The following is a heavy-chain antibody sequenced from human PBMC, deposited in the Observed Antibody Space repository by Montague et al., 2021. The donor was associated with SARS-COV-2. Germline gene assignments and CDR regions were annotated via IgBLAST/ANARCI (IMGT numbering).Heavy chain of an antibody. CDR3: ARDLTYGSGRSYYYCGMDV. CDR2: IYSGGST. CDR1: GFTVSSNY. Sequence: SLRLSCAASGFTVSSNYMGWVRQAPGKGLEWVSVIYSGGSTYYADSVKGRFTISRHNSKNTLYLQMNSLRAEDTAVYYCARDLTYGSGRSYYYCGMDVWGQGTTVTVSS. J-gene: IGHJ6*02. V-gene: IGHV3-53*04. D-gene: IGHD3-10*01.